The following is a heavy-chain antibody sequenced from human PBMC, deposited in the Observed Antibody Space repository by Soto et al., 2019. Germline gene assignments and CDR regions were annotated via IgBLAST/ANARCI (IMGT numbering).Heavy chain of an antibody. Sequence: TLSLTCTVSGGSISSGGSYWGWIRQPPGKGLEWIGYIYYSGNTYFNPSLKSRVTLSVDTSKNQFSLNLSSVTAADMAVYYCVRYCSTTKCPFDYWGQGTLVTVSS. V-gene: IGHV4-30-4*01. J-gene: IGHJ4*02. CDR3: VRYCSTTKCPFDY. D-gene: IGHD2-2*01. CDR2: IYYSGNT. CDR1: GGSISSGGSY.